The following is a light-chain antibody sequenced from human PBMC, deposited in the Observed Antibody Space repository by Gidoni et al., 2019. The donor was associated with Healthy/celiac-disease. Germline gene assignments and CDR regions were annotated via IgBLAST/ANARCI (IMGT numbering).Light chain of an antibody. CDR3: CSYAGSYTYV. CDR2: DFS. V-gene: IGLV2-11*01. Sequence: SALTQPRSVSGSPGQSVTISCTGTSSDVGGYNCVSWYQQHPGKAPNLMIYDFSKRPSGVPDRFSGSKSGNTASLTISGLQAEDEADYYCCSYAGSYTYVFGTGTKVTVL. CDR1: SSDVGGYNC. J-gene: IGLJ1*01.